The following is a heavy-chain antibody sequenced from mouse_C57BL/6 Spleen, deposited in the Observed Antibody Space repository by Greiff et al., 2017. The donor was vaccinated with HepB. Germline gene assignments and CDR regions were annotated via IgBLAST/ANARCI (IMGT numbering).Heavy chain of an antibody. J-gene: IGHJ2*01. D-gene: IGHD1-1*01. CDR2: ISYDGSN. Sequence: EVQLVESGPGLVKPSQSLSLTCSVTGYSITSGYYWNWIRQFPGNKLEWMGYISYDGSNNYNPSLKNRISITRDTSKNQFFLKLNSVTTEDTATYYCARGGYYGNYFDYWGQGTTLTVSS. V-gene: IGHV3-6*01. CDR3: ARGGYYGNYFDY. CDR1: GYSITSGYY.